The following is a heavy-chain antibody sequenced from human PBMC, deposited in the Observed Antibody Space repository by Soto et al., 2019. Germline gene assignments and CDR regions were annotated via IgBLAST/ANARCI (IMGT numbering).Heavy chain of an antibody. V-gene: IGHV1-46*01. D-gene: IGHD3-3*01. CDR1: GYTFTSYY. CDR2: MNPSGGST. J-gene: IGHJ6*03. Sequence: GASVKVSCKASGYTFTSYYMHWVRQAPGQGLEWMGRMNPSGGSTSYAQKFQGRVTMTRNTSTSTAYMELSSLRSEDTAVYYCARGITIFGVVVGDYYYYMDVWGKGTTVTVSS. CDR3: ARGITIFGVVVGDYYYYMDV.